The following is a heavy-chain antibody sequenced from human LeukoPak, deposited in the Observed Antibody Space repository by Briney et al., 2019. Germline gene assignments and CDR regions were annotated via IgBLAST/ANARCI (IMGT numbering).Heavy chain of an antibody. CDR1: GFTFSSYD. D-gene: IGHD3-3*01. CDR2: IGTAGDT. CDR3: ARGVLRFLEWLSAYAFDI. V-gene: IGHV3-13*03. Sequence: GGSLRLSCAACGFTFSSYDMHWVRQATGKGLEWVSAIGTAGDTYYPGSVKGQSTISRENAKNSLYLQMNSLRAGDTAVYYCARGVLRFLEWLSAYAFDIWGQGTMVTVSS. J-gene: IGHJ3*02.